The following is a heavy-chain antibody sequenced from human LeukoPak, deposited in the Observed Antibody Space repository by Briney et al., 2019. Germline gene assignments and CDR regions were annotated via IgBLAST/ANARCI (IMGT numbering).Heavy chain of an antibody. J-gene: IGHJ4*02. CDR3: ARASRDGYSYGLVDY. D-gene: IGHD5-18*01. CDR2: IYYSGST. V-gene: IGHV4-59*01. Sequence: SETLSLTCTVSGGSISSYYWSWIRQPPGKGLEWIGYIYYSGSTNYNPSLESRVTISVDTSKNQFSLKLSSVTAADTAVYYCARASRDGYSYGLVDYWGQGTLVTVSS. CDR1: GGSISSYY.